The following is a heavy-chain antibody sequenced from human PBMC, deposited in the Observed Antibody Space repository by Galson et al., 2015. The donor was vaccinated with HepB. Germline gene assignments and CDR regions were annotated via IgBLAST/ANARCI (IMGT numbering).Heavy chain of an antibody. CDR1: GFTFSSYA. Sequence: SLRLSCAASGFTFSSYAMSWVRQAPGKGLEWVSAISGSGGSTYYADSVKGRFTISRDNSKNTLYLQMNSLRAEDTAVYYCAKVAKALNPTTGAFDIWGQGTMVTVSS. V-gene: IGHV3-23*01. CDR3: AKVAKALNPTTGAFDI. D-gene: IGHD1-26*01. J-gene: IGHJ3*02. CDR2: ISGSGGST.